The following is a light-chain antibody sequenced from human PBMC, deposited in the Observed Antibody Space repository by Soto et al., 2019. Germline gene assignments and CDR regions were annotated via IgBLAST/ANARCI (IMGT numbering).Light chain of an antibody. CDR3: QKFNAVPT. Sequence: DIQMTQSPSSLSASVGDRVTITCRASQAISNYLAWYQQKPGKVPTLLISAASTLQSGVPSRFSGSGSGTDFTLTISSLQPEDGATYYCQKFNAVPTFGVGTKVEI. CDR2: AAS. V-gene: IGKV1-27*01. CDR1: QAISNY. J-gene: IGKJ4*01.